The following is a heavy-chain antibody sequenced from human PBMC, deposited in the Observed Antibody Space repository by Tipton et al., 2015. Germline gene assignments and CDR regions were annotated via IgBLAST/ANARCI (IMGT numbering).Heavy chain of an antibody. Sequence: TLSLTCTVSGDSITSGGYYWTWIRQHPGKGLEWIGYIYYSGSTDYNPSLKSRVTISVDTSKNQFSLKLSSVTAADTAVYYCARQLQINWFDPWGQGTLVTVSS. CDR1: GDSITSGGYY. J-gene: IGHJ5*02. V-gene: IGHV4-31*03. CDR3: ARQLQINWFDP. D-gene: IGHD5-24*01. CDR2: IYYSGST.